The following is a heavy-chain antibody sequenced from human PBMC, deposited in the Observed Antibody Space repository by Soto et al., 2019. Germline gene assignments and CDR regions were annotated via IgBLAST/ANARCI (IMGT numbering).Heavy chain of an antibody. CDR2: IYYSGST. D-gene: IGHD1-1*01. V-gene: IGHV4-39*01. Sequence: SETLSLTCTVSGGSISSSSYYWGWIRQPPGKGLEWIGSIYYSGSTYYNPSLKSRVTISVDTSKNQFSLKLSSVTAADTAVYYCARHKRDWNDGNYYYYMDVWGKGTTVTVS. J-gene: IGHJ6*03. CDR1: GGSISSSSYY. CDR3: ARHKRDWNDGNYYYYMDV.